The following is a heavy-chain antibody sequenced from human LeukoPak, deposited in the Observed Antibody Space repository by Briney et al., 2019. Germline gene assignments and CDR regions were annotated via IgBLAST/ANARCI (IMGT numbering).Heavy chain of an antibody. Sequence: ASVKVSCKASGYTFTNYDVNWVRQATGQGLEWMGWMNPNSGNTGYAQKFQDRITMTRNISISTAYMELSGLKFEDTAVYYCARSTYSSPFDYWGQGSQVTVSS. D-gene: IGHD5-18*01. J-gene: IGHJ4*02. V-gene: IGHV1-8*01. CDR2: MNPNSGNT. CDR1: GYTFTNYD. CDR3: ARSTYSSPFDY.